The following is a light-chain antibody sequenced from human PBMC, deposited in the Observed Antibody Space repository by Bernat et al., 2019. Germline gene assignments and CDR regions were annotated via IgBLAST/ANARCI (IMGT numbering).Light chain of an antibody. CDR1: QGISSY. CDR2: AAS. Sequence: DIQLTQSPSFLSASVGDRVTITCRASQGISSYLAWYQQKPGKAPKLLIYAASTLQSGFPSKFSGSGSGTDFTLTISSLQPEDFATYYCQQYKTIPLTFGGGTKVEIK. CDR3: QQYKTIPLT. J-gene: IGKJ4*01. V-gene: IGKV1-9*01.